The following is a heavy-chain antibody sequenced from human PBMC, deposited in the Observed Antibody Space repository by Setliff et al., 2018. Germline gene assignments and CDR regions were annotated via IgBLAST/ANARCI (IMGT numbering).Heavy chain of an antibody. CDR2: INPGGGSA. D-gene: IGHD6-13*01. V-gene: IGHV1-46*01. CDR1: GYSLTRYY. Sequence: ASVKVSCKASGYSLTRYYMHWVRQAPGQGLGWMGIINPGGGSASYAEKFQGRVTMTRDTSTSTFYMEVNILITDDTAVYYCARGGMAADNRKGVFACWGQGTLVTVSS. CDR3: ARGGMAADNRKGVFAC. J-gene: IGHJ4*02.